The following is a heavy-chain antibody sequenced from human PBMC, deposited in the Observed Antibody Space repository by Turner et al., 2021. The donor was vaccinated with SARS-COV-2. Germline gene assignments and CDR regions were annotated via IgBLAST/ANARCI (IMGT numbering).Heavy chain of an antibody. D-gene: IGHD6-19*01. CDR3: ATGTAVAGTSKNYYYYYGMDV. V-gene: IGHV1-24*01. J-gene: IGHJ6*02. CDR1: GYTLTELS. Sequence: QVQVVQSGAEVKKPGASVKVSCKVSGYTLTELSMHWVRQAPGKGLEWMGGFNTEDGETIYAQKFQGRGTMTEDTSTDTAYMELSSLRSEDTAVYYCATGTAVAGTSKNYYYYYGMDVWGQGTTVTVSS. CDR2: FNTEDGET.